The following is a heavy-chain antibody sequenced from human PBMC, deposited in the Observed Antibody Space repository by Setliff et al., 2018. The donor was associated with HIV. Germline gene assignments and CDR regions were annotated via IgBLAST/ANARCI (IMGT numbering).Heavy chain of an antibody. D-gene: IGHD3-3*01. CDR1: GGSISSHY. CDR2: TYTSGST. CDR3: ARCYYNFWSGYPLDYMDV. Sequence: SETLSLTCTVSGGSISSHYWSWIRQPPGKGLEWIGHTYTSGSTNYNPSLKSRVTMSVGTSKNQFSLKLSSVTAADTAVYYCARCYYNFWSGYPLDYMDVWGKGTTVTV. V-gene: IGHV4-4*08. J-gene: IGHJ6*03.